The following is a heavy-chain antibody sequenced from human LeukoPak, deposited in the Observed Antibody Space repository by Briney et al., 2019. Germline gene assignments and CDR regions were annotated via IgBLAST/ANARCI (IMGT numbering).Heavy chain of an antibody. CDR2: IGTLADT. Sequence: GGSLRLSCAASGLTFSSHDMHWVRQVTGKGLEWVSAIGTLADTFYSDSVKGRFTISRENAKNSLYLQMNGLRAGDTAVYYCATGRNRGWSYASDIWGRGTMVTVSS. V-gene: IGHV3-13*01. CDR3: ATGRNRGWSYASDI. CDR1: GLTFSSHD. J-gene: IGHJ3*02. D-gene: IGHD6-19*01.